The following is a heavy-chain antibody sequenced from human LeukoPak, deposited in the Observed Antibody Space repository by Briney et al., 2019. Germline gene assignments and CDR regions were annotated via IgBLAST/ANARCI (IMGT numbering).Heavy chain of an antibody. V-gene: IGHV4-39*07. CDR3: ARGGGSGSYIRPGIRY. D-gene: IGHD3-10*01. CDR1: GGSISSSSYY. J-gene: IGHJ4*02. CDR2: IHYSGST. Sequence: PSETLSLTCTVSGGSISSSSYYWGWIRQPPGKGLEWIGSIHYSGSTNYNPSLKSRVTISVDTSKNQFSLKLSSVTAADTAVYYCARGGGSGSYIRPGIRYWGQGTLVTVSS.